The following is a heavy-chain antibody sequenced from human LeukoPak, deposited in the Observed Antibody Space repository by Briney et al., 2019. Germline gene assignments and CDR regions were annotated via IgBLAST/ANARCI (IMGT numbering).Heavy chain of an antibody. Sequence: GGSLRLSCAASGFTFSSYWMSWVRQAPGKGLEWASSISSSSSYIYFADSVKGRFTISRDNAKNSLYLQMNSLRAEDTAVYYCARNLSPMERSNIDYWGQGTLVTVSS. V-gene: IGHV3-21*01. CDR1: GFTFSSYW. J-gene: IGHJ4*02. CDR3: ARNLSPMERSNIDY. CDR2: ISSSSSYI. D-gene: IGHD5-24*01.